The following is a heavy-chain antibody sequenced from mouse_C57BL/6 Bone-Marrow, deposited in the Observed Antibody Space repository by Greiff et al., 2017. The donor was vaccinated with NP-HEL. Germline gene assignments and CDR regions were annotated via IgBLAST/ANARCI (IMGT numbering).Heavy chain of an antibody. CDR3: ARHAYLTTVGPGLWYFDV. J-gene: IGHJ1*03. CDR2: FYPGSGSI. CDR1: GYTFTEYT. V-gene: IGHV1-62-2*01. D-gene: IGHD1-1*01. Sequence: VQLQESGAELVKPGASVKLSCKASGYTFTEYTIHWVKQRSGQGLEWIGWFYPGSGSIKYNEKFKDKATLTADKSSSTVYMELSRLTSEDSAVYFCARHAYLTTVGPGLWYFDVWGTGTTVTVSS.